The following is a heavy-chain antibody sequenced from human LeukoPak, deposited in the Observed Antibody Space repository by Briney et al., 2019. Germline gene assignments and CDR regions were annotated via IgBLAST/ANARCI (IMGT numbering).Heavy chain of an antibody. V-gene: IGHV3-23*01. CDR2: VSGSGGFT. J-gene: IGHJ4*02. CDR1: GFTFSSYA. Sequence: PGRSLRLSCAASGFTFSSYAMTWVRQAPGKGLEWVSSVSGSGGFTYYPDSVKGRFTISRDNSKNTLFLQMNSLRAEDTAVYYCAKALNYDSSGPFDYWGQGTLVTVSS. D-gene: IGHD3-22*01. CDR3: AKALNYDSSGPFDY.